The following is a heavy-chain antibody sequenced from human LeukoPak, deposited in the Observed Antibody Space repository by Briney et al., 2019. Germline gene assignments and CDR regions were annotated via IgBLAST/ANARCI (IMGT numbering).Heavy chain of an antibody. CDR2: IRYDGSNK. V-gene: IGHV3-30*02. CDR1: GFSFSSYG. J-gene: IGHJ4*02. Sequence: PGGSLRLSCAASGFSFSSYGMHWVRQAPGKGLEWVAFIRYDGSNKYYADSVKGRFTISRDNFKNTLYLQMNSLRAEDTAVYYCAKAHYYDSSGYYYFDYWGQGTLVTVSS. CDR3: AKAHYYDSSGYYYFDY. D-gene: IGHD3-22*01.